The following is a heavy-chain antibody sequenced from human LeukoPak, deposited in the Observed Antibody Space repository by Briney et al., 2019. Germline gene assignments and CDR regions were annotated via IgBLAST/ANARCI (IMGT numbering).Heavy chain of an antibody. Sequence: GGSLRLSCAASGFTFSSYGMHWVRQAPGKGLEWVAFIRYDGSNKYYADSVKGRFTISRDNSKNTLYLQMNSLRAEDTAVYYCARGRGAVAGTSHAFDIWGQGTMVTVSS. J-gene: IGHJ3*02. V-gene: IGHV3-30*02. D-gene: IGHD6-19*01. CDR1: GFTFSSYG. CDR2: IRYDGSNK. CDR3: ARGRGAVAGTSHAFDI.